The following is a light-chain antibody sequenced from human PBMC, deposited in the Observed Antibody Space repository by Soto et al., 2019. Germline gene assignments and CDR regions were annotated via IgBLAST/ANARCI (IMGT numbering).Light chain of an antibody. Sequence: QSVLTQPPSVSGSPGQSVTISCSGTSSDVGGYDYVSWYQQHPGKAPKLVIYDVTNRPSGVPDRFSGSKSGNTASLTISGLQAEDEADYYCCSYAGTYTNYVFGTGTKVTVL. CDR1: SSDVGGYDY. J-gene: IGLJ1*01. V-gene: IGLV2-11*01. CDR2: DVT. CDR3: CSYAGTYTNYV.